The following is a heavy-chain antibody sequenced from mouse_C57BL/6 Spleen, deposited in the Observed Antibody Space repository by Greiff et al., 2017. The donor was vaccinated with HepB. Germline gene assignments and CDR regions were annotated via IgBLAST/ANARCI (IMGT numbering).Heavy chain of an antibody. CDR3: ARDGGSSYGGFDY. V-gene: IGHV3-1*01. Sequence: EVQRVESGPGMVKPSQSLSLTCTVTGYSITSGYDWHWIRHFPGNKLEWMGYISYSGSTNYNPSLKSRISITHDTSKNHFFLKLNSVTTEDTATYYCARDGGSSYGGFDYWGQGTTLTVSS. D-gene: IGHD1-1*01. CDR1: GYSITSGYD. J-gene: IGHJ2*01. CDR2: ISYSGST.